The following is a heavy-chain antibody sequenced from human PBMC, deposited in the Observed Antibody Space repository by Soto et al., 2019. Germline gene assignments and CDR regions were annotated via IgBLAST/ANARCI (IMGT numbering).Heavy chain of an antibody. J-gene: IGHJ4*02. CDR1: GDTFSSYA. V-gene: IGHV1-69*13. CDR3: ARDRDTAMVTSFDY. D-gene: IGHD5-18*01. Sequence: SVNVSCKASGDTFSSYAISWVRHAPGQGLEWMGGIIPIFGTANYAQKFQGRVTITADESTSTAYMELSSLRSEDTAVYYCARDRDTAMVTSFDYWGQGTLVTVSS. CDR2: IIPIFGTA.